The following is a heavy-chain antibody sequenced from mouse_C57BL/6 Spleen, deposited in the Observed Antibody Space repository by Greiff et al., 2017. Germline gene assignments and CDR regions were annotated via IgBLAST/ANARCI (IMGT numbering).Heavy chain of an antibody. CDR2: ISDGGSYT. CDR3: ARDRDYDSYAMDY. D-gene: IGHD1-1*02. Sequence: EVMLVESGGGLVKPGGSLKLSCAASGFTFSSYAMSWVRQTPEKRLEWVATISDGGSYTYYPDNVKGRFTISRDNAKNNLYLQMSHLKSEDTAMYYCARDRDYDSYAMDYWGQGTSVTVSS. V-gene: IGHV5-4*01. J-gene: IGHJ4*01. CDR1: GFTFSSYA.